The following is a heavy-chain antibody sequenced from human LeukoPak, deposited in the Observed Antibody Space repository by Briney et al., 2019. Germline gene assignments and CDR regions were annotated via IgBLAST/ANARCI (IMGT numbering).Heavy chain of an antibody. Sequence: SETLSVTCIVSGGFIRRRAYYGGWIREPPGKGLEGSGSIYYGGSTFYSPSLKSRVTISIATSKNQFSLNLTSVTAAATGVYYCAKSSGMVIHNWFDSWGQGTLVTVSS. CDR3: AKSSGMVIHNWFDS. D-gene: IGHD3-3*01. CDR2: IYYGGST. J-gene: IGHJ5*01. CDR1: GGFIRRRAYY. V-gene: IGHV4-39*01.